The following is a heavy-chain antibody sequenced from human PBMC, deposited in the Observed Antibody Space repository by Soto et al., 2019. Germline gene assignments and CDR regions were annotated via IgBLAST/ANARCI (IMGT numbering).Heavy chain of an antibody. CDR1: GFIFSDYA. J-gene: IGHJ4*02. V-gene: IGHV3-30-3*01. CDR2: ISYDGLNK. Sequence: PGGSLRLSCAASGFIFSDYAIHWVRQAPGKGLEWVALISYDGLNKYYADSVKGRFTISRDNSKNTLYLQVNSLRAEDTAVYYCARDTAMANGYVEYWGPGALVTVSS. D-gene: IGHD5-18*01. CDR3: ARDTAMANGYVEY.